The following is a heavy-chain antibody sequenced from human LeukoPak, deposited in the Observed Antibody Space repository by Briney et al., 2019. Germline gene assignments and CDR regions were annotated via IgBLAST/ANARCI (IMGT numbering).Heavy chain of an antibody. D-gene: IGHD3-16*01. J-gene: IGHJ3*02. CDR1: GYTFTGYY. CDR3: ARDYYDIIGSEYDTFAI. CDR2: ISTRDGRR. V-gene: IGHV1-18*04. Sequence: GASVKVSCKASGYTFTGYYMHWVRQAPGQGLEWMGWISTRDGRRHYAQNVQGRVTMTTDTSTSTVYMELTRLTSDDTAMYYCARDYYDIIGSEYDTFAIWGQGTMVTVSS.